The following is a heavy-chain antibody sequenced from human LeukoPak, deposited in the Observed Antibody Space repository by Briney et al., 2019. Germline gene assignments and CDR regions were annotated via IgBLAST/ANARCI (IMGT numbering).Heavy chain of an antibody. J-gene: IGHJ6*03. CDR2: IYSGGST. CDR3: AREFHYYYYMDV. Sequence: GGSLRLSCAASGFTVSSNYMSWVRRAPGKGLEWVSVIYSGGSTYYADSVKGRFTISRDNSKNTLYLQMNSLRAEDTAVYYCAREFHYYYYMDVWGKGTTVTVSS. CDR1: GFTVSSNY. D-gene: IGHD3-10*01. V-gene: IGHV3-66*02.